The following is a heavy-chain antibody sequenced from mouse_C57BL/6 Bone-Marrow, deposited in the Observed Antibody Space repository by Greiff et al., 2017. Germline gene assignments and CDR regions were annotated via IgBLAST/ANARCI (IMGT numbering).Heavy chain of an antibody. CDR1: GYSFTDYN. D-gene: IGHD2-4*01. Sequence: EVQLQQSGPELVKPGASVKISCKASGYSFTDYNMNWVKQSNGKSLEWIGVINPNYGTTSSNQKFKGKATLTVDQSSSTAYMQLNSLPSEDTAVYYCASHYDYDGVAYWGQGTLVTVSA. V-gene: IGHV1-39*01. J-gene: IGHJ3*01. CDR3: ASHYDYDGVAY. CDR2: INPNYGTT.